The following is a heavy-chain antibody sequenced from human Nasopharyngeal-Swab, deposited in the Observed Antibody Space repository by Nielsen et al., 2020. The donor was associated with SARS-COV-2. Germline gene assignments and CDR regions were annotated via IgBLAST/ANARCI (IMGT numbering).Heavy chain of an antibody. D-gene: IGHD3-22*01. Sequence: GGSLRLSCTCSGFTFGDYAMSWFRQAPGKGLEWVGVIRSKYYGGTIEYAASVRGRFTISRDDSINIAYLQVDSLKSEDTAVYYCSRGVYHFDRSGYFDCWGQGTQVTISS. J-gene: IGHJ4*02. CDR1: GFTFGDYA. CDR3: SRGVYHFDRSGYFDC. CDR2: IRSKYYGGTI. V-gene: IGHV3-49*03.